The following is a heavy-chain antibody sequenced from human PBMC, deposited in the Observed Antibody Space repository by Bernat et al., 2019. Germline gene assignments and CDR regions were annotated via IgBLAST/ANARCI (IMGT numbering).Heavy chain of an antibody. CDR2: IYPGDSDT. CDR3: ARGASSGDYGVGFDY. J-gene: IGHJ4*02. V-gene: IGHV5-51*01. Sequence: EVQLVQSGAEVKKPGESLKISCKGSGYSFASYWIGWVRQMPGKGLQWMGIIYPGDSDTRYNPSFQGQVTISADKSITTAYLQWSSLKASDTAMYYCARGASSGDYGVGFDYWGQGTLVTVSS. D-gene: IGHD4-17*01. CDR1: GYSFASYW.